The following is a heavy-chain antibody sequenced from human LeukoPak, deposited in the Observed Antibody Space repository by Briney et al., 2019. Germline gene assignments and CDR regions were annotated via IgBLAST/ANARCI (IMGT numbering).Heavy chain of an antibody. CDR2: ISGSGGTT. Sequence: QTGGSLRLSCAASGFTFSDYAMSWVRQAPGKGLEWVSTISGSGGTTYYAGSVKGRFTISRDNSKNTLYLQMNSLRAEDTAVYHCAKSQSGWYSFDYWGQGTLVTVSS. J-gene: IGHJ4*02. CDR1: GFTFSDYA. D-gene: IGHD6-19*01. CDR3: AKSQSGWYSFDY. V-gene: IGHV3-23*01.